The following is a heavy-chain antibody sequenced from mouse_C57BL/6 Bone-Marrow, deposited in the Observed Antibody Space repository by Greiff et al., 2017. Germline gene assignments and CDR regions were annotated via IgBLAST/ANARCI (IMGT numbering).Heavy chain of an antibody. CDR2: IYPGDGDT. CDR3: ARWDSSGYYYAMDY. V-gene: IGHV1-82*01. Sequence: VQLQESGPELVKPGASVKISCKASGYAFSSSWMNWVKQRPGKGLEWIGRIYPGDGDTNYNGKFKGKATLTADKSSSTAYMQLSSLTSEDSAVYFWARWDSSGYYYAMDYWGQGTSVTVSS. J-gene: IGHJ4*01. D-gene: IGHD3-2*02. CDR1: GYAFSSSW.